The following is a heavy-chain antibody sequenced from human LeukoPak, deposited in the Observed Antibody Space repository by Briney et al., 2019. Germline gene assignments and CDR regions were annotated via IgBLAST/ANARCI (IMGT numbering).Heavy chain of an antibody. CDR1: GYTFTSYD. D-gene: IGHD5-12*01. Sequence: ASVKVSCKASGYTFTSYDINWVRQATGQGLEWMRWMNPNSGNTGYAQKFQGRVTMTRNTSISTAYMELSSLRSEDTAVYYCARGVAYYHYMDDWGKGTTVTVSS. CDR3: ARGVAYYHYMDD. V-gene: IGHV1-8*01. CDR2: MNPNSGNT. J-gene: IGHJ6*03.